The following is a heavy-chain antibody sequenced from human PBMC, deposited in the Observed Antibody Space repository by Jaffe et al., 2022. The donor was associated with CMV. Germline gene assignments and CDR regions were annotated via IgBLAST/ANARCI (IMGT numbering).Heavy chain of an antibody. D-gene: IGHD1-26*01. V-gene: IGHV4-39*01. J-gene: IGHJ2*01. CDR1: GGSISSSSYY. Sequence: QLQLQESGPGLVKPSETLSLTCTVSGGSISSSSYYWGWIRQPPGKGLEWIGSIYYSGSTYYNPSLKSRVTISVDTSKNQFSLKLSSVTAADTAVYYCARNEWELTYWYFDLWGRGTLVTVSS. CDR2: IYYSGST. CDR3: ARNEWELTYWYFDL.